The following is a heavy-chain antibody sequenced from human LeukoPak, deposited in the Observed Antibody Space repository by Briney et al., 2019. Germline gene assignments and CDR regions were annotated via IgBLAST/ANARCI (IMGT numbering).Heavy chain of an antibody. CDR2: ISWNSGSI. Sequence: GGSLRLSCAASGFTFTTYWMHWVRQAPGKGLEWVSGISWNSGSIGYADSVKGRFTISRDNAKNSLYLQMNSLRAEDTALYYCAKGDNGDYPADAFDIWGQGTMVTVSS. D-gene: IGHD4-17*01. CDR3: AKGDNGDYPADAFDI. CDR1: GFTFTTYW. V-gene: IGHV3-9*01. J-gene: IGHJ3*02.